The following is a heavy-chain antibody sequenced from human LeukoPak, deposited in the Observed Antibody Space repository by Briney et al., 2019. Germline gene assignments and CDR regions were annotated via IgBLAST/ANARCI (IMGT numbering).Heavy chain of an antibody. J-gene: IGHJ6*02. CDR1: GFTVSSNY. D-gene: IGHD2-21*02. CDR2: IYSGGST. Sequence: GGSLRLSCAASGFTVSSNYMSWVRQAPGKGLEWVSVIYSGGSTYYADSVKGRFTISRDNSKNTLYLQMKSLRAEDTAVYYCAKDLAYCGGDCHTHYYYHYGMDVWGQGTTVTVSS. V-gene: IGHV3-53*01. CDR3: AKDLAYCGGDCHTHYYYHYGMDV.